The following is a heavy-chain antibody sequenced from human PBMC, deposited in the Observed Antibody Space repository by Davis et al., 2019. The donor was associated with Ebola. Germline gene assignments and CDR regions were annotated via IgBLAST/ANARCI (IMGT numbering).Heavy chain of an antibody. CDR2: IHYSGST. D-gene: IGHD3-10*01. V-gene: IGHV4-39*01. CDR3: ARGPGAIWFGEQLGGWFDP. Sequence: MPSETLSLTCSVSGVSITNSQYYWGWIRQPPGKGLEWIGSIHYSGSTYYNPSLMSRVTISEDTSKNQFSLNLRSVTAADRAVYYCARGPGAIWFGEQLGGWFDPWGQGTLVTVSS. J-gene: IGHJ5*02. CDR1: GVSITNSQYY.